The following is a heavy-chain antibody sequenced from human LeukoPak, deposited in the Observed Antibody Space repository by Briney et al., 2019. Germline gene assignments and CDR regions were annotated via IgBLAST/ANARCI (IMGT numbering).Heavy chain of an antibody. V-gene: IGHV4-31*03. CDR3: ARRGGAGIRLGELSFDY. J-gene: IGHJ4*02. CDR2: IYYSGST. D-gene: IGHD3-16*02. Sequence: SETLSLPCTVSGGSISSGGYYWSWIRQHPGEGLEWIGYIYYSGSTYYNPSLKSRVTISVDTSKDQFSLKLSSVTAADTAVYYCARRGGAGIRLGELSFDYWGQGTLVTVSS. CDR1: GGSISSGGYY.